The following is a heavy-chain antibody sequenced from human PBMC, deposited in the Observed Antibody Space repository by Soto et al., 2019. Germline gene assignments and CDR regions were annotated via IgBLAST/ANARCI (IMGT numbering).Heavy chain of an antibody. Sequence: QVQLQQWGAGLLKPSETLSLTCAVYGGSFSGYYWSWIRQPPGKGLEWIGEINHSGSTNYNPSLKSRVTISVDTSKNHFSLKLSSVTAADTAVYYCARGRRGIYCSGGSCSQHWFDPWGQGTLVTVSS. CDR3: ARGRRGIYCSGGSCSQHWFDP. D-gene: IGHD2-15*01. J-gene: IGHJ5*02. CDR2: INHSGST. V-gene: IGHV4-34*01. CDR1: GGSFSGYY.